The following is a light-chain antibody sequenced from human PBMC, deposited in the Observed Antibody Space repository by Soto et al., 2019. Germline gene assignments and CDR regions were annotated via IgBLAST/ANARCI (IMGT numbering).Light chain of an antibody. CDR3: QQYSDFLIS. Sequence: DIQMTQSPSTLSASVGDRVTITCRASQSISRSLAWYQQKPGKAPSLLIYDASSLEGGVPSRFSVSGFGTEFTLTITNLQPADFATYYCQQYSDFLISFGPGTTVDFK. J-gene: IGKJ3*01. V-gene: IGKV1-5*01. CDR2: DAS. CDR1: QSISRS.